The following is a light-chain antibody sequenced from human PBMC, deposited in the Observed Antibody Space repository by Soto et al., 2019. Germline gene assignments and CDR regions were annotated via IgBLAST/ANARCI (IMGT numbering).Light chain of an antibody. CDR3: QKYNSASWT. Sequence: DLQMTQSPSSLSASVGDRVTITCRASQDISNYLAWYQQKPGKVPKLLIYAASTLQSGVPSRFSGSGSGTDFTLTISSLQTEDVATYYWQKYNSASWTFGQGTKVDIK. CDR2: AAS. V-gene: IGKV1-27*01. J-gene: IGKJ1*01. CDR1: QDISNY.